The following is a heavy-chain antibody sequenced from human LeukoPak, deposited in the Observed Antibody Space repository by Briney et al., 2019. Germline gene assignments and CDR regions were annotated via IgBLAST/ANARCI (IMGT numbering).Heavy chain of an antibody. CDR2: IKQDGSEK. Sequence: GGSLRLSCAASGFTFSSYWMSWVRQAPGKGLEWVANIKQDGSEKYYVDSVKGRFTISRDNAKNSLYLQMNSLRAEDTAVYYCARDMGSSWSGDYYMDVWGKGTTVTVSS. CDR3: ARDMGSSWSGDYYMDV. D-gene: IGHD6-13*01. CDR1: GFTFSSYW. J-gene: IGHJ6*03. V-gene: IGHV3-7*01.